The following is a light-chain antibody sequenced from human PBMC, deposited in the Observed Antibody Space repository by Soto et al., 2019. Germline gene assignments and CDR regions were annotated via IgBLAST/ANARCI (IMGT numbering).Light chain of an antibody. J-gene: IGLJ2*01. CDR3: SSFTISSTLV. Sequence: QSVLTQPASVSGSPGQSITISCTGTSTDVGGYNYVSWYQQYPGKAPKLMIYEVSNRPSGVSHRFSGSKSGNTASLTISGLQAEDEADYYCSSFTISSTLVFGGGTKLTVL. V-gene: IGLV2-14*01. CDR2: EVS. CDR1: STDVGGYNY.